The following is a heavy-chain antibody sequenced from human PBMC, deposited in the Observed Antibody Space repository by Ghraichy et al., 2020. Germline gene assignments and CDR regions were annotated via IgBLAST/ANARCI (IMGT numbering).Heavy chain of an antibody. CDR2: LSSVP. Sequence: GGSLRLSCTTSRIIFANYAMAWVRQAPGKGLEWVSSLSSVPYYTDSVRGRFSISRDNSKNIVYLQMNSLTAEDTAVYYCAPLGYTAIFTDSWGQGTLVTVSS. J-gene: IGHJ4*02. V-gene: IGHV3-23*01. CDR1: RIIFANYA. D-gene: IGHD5-18*01. CDR3: APLGYTAIFTDS.